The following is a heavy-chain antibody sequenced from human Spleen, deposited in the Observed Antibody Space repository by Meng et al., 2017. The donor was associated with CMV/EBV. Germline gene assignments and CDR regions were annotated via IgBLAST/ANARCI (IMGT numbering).Heavy chain of an antibody. CDR2: IIPIFGTA. CDR3: ALIAAAGTYNWFDP. D-gene: IGHD6-13*01. Sequence: KASGGTISSSAISWVRQAPGQGLGWMRGIIPIFGTANYAQKCQCRVTITTDESTSTAYMELSSLRSEDTAVYYCALIAAAGTYNWFDPWGQGTLVTVSS. CDR1: GGTISSSA. V-gene: IGHV1-69*05. J-gene: IGHJ5*02.